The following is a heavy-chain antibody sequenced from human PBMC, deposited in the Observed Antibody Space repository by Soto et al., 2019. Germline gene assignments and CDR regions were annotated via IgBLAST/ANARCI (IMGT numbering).Heavy chain of an antibody. D-gene: IGHD3-10*01. Sequence: PGGSLRLSCAVSGFTFSSYWMSWVRQAPGKGLEWVANIKQDGSERYYVDSVKGRFTISRDNAKNSLYLQMNSLRAEDTAVYYCARERGSHNFVYWGQGTLVTGSS. CDR2: IKQDGSER. J-gene: IGHJ4*02. CDR3: ARERGSHNFVY. CDR1: GFTFSSYW. V-gene: IGHV3-7*01.